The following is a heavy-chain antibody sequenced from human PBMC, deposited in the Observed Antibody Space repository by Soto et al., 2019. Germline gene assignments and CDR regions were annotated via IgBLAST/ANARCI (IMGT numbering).Heavy chain of an antibody. V-gene: IGHV4-34*01. D-gene: IGHD6-13*01. J-gene: IGHJ6*03. CDR2: INHSGST. CDR1: GGSFSGYY. CDR3: ARGLGEQQLVQSYYYYMDV. Sequence: SETLSLTCAVYGGSFSGYYWSWIRQPPGKGLEWIGEINHSGSTNYNPSLKSRVTISVDTSKNQFSLKLSSVTAADTAVYYCARGLGEQQLVQSYYYYMDVWGKGTTVTVSS.